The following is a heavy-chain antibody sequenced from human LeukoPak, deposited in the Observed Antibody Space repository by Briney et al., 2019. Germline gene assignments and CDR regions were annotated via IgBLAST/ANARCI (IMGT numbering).Heavy chain of an antibody. Sequence: PSETLSLTCTLSGGSISTYYWSWIRQPPGKGLEWIGEINHSGSTNYNPSLKSRVTISVDTSKNQFSLKLSSVTAADTAVYYCATTTIRLGYWGQGTLVTVSS. CDR3: ATTTIRLGY. CDR1: GGSISTYY. V-gene: IGHV4-34*01. CDR2: INHSGST. J-gene: IGHJ4*02. D-gene: IGHD1-26*01.